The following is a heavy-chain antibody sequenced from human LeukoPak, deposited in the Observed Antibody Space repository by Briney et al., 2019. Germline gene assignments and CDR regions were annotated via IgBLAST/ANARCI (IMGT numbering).Heavy chain of an antibody. CDR3: AKGNSIAARSYFDY. J-gene: IGHJ4*02. CDR2: ISYDGSNK. D-gene: IGHD6-6*01. V-gene: IGHV3-30*18. Sequence: GGSLRLSRAASGFIFSSYGMHWVRQDPGKGLEWVAVISYDGSNKYYADSVKGRFTISRDNSKNTLYLQMNSLRAEDTAVYYCAKGNSIAARSYFDYWGQGTLVTVSS. CDR1: GFIFSSYG.